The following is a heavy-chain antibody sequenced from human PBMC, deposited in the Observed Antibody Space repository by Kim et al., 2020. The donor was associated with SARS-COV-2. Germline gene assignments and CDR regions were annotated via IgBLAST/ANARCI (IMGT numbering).Heavy chain of an antibody. Sequence: SVKVSCKASGFTFSTSTVQWVRQARGQRPEWIGWIVVGSHNTNYAQHFQDRVTITRDVATSTAYMELSGLRVEDTAVYYCAAVWARGINNPSFDPWVQG. J-gene: IGHJ5*02. D-gene: IGHD3-10*01. CDR2: IVVGSHNT. V-gene: IGHV1-58*01. CDR1: GFTFSTST. CDR3: AAVWARGINNPSFDP.